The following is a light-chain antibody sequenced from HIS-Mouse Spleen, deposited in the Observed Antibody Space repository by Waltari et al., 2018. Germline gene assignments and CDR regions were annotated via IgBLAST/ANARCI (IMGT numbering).Light chain of an antibody. Sequence: DIQLTQSPSFLSASVGDRVTITCRASQGIGSYLAWYQQKPGKAPKLLIYAASTLQSGVPSRFSGSGSGTEFTLTISSLQPEDFATYYCQQLNGYPFTFGPGTKVDIK. J-gene: IGKJ3*01. CDR3: QQLNGYPFT. CDR1: QGIGSY. CDR2: AAS. V-gene: IGKV1-9*01.